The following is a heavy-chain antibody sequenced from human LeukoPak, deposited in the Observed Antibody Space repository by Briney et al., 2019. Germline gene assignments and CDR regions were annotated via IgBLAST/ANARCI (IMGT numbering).Heavy chain of an antibody. J-gene: IGHJ4*02. CDR3: AKGGHYCATTSCYVSH. V-gene: IGHV3-23*01. Sequence: PGGSLRLSCAVSGFSFSAYAMSWVRQAPGKGLEWVSDISGNGDRTYNADSVKGRFTSSRDNSKNTLHLQMNSLRAEDTAVYYCAKGGHYCATTSCYVSHWGQGTLVTASS. CDR1: GFSFSAYA. CDR2: ISGNGDRT. D-gene: IGHD2-2*01.